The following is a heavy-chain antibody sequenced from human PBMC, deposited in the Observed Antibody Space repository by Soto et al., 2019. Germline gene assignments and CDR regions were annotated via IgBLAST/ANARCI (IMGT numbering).Heavy chain of an antibody. CDR2: ISSSSTYI. CDR1: GFTFSSYS. Sequence: GGSLRLSCAASGFTFSSYSMNWVRQAPGKGLEWVSSISSSSTYIYYADSVKGRFTISRDNAKNSLYLQMNSLRAEDTAVYYCARGVVEYSSSFYGMDVWGQGTTVTVS. J-gene: IGHJ6*02. CDR3: ARGVVEYSSSFYGMDV. D-gene: IGHD6-6*01. V-gene: IGHV3-21*01.